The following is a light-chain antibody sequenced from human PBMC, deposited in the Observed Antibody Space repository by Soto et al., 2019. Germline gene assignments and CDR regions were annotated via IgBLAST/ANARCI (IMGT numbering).Light chain of an antibody. Sequence: QSVLTQPPSASGSPGQSVTISCTGTSSDVGGYNYVSWYQQHPGKAPKLMIYEVSKRPSGVPDRFSGSKSGNTASLTVSGLQAEDEADYYYSSYARSNSHVVFGGETKVTVL. J-gene: IGLJ2*01. V-gene: IGLV2-8*01. CDR1: SSDVGGYNY. CDR3: SSYARSNSHVV. CDR2: EVS.